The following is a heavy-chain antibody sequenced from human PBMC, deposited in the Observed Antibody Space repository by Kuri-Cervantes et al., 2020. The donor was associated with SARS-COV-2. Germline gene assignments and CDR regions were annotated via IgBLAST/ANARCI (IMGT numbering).Heavy chain of an antibody. V-gene: IGHV1-8*01. D-gene: IGHD3-3*01. CDR3: ARLRFLEWYPTYNWFDP. CDR2: MNPNSGNT. J-gene: IGHJ5*02. Sequence: ASVKVSCKASGYTFTSYDINWVRQATGQGLEWMGWMNPNSGNTGYAQKFQGRATMTRNTSISTAYMELRSLRYDDTAVYYCARLRFLEWYPTYNWFDPWGQGTLVTVSS. CDR1: GYTFTSYD.